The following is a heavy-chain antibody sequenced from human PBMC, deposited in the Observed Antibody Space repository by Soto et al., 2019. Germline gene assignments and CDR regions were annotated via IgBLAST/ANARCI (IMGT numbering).Heavy chain of an antibody. CDR1: GYTFTSYA. CDR3: ARGITLPTPLDY. D-gene: IGHD1-20*01. Sequence: DSVKVSCKASGYTFTSYAMHWVRQAPGQRLEWMGWINAGNGNTKYSQKFQGRVTITRDTSAGTAYMELSSLRSEDTAVYYCARGITLPTPLDYRGQGTLVTVSS. V-gene: IGHV1-3*01. J-gene: IGHJ4*02. CDR2: INAGNGNT.